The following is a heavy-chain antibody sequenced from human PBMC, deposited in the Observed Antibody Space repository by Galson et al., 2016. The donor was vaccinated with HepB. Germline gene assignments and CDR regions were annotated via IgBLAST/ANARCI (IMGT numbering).Heavy chain of an antibody. CDR2: MNYYGAT. CDR3: ARYPDG. D-gene: IGHD1-14*01. Sequence: SETLSLTCTVAGGSISGSPYYWGWIRQSPGKGLQSIGSMNYYGATFYTPSRESQVTMFVDTSRNQLYLRLRSLTATDTAVSFSARYPDGWGRGILVTVSS. V-gene: IGHV4-39*01. CDR1: GGSISGSPYY. J-gene: IGHJ1*01.